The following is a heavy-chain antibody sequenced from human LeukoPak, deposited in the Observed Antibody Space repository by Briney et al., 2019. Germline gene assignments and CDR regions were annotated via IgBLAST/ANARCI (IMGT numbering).Heavy chain of an antibody. V-gene: IGHV3-23*01. D-gene: IGHD6-19*01. J-gene: IGHJ5*02. CDR1: GFTFDDYA. CDR2: FSGSDASA. Sequence: GGSLRLSCTASGFTFDDYAMHWVRQAPGKGLEWVSGFSGSDASAYYADSVKGRFTISRDSSKNTLYLQMNSLRADDTAVYYCAKPLYNSGWYGGGDSWGQGTLVSVSS. CDR3: AKPLYNSGWYGGGDS.